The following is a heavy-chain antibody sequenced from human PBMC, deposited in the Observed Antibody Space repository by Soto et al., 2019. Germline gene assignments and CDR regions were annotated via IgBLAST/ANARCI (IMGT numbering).Heavy chain of an antibody. Sequence: SVKVSCKASGGTFSSYAISWLRQAPGQGLDWLGGIIPIFGTANYEQKFQGRVTITADESTSTAYMELSSLRSEDTAVYYCAEGLSSGWYFWGQGTLVTVSS. V-gene: IGHV1-69*13. CDR3: AEGLSSGWYF. D-gene: IGHD6-19*01. CDR2: IIPIFGTA. CDR1: GGTFSSYA. J-gene: IGHJ4*02.